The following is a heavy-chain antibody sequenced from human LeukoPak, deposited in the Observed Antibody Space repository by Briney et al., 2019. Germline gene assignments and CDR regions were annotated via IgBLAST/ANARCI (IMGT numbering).Heavy chain of an antibody. V-gene: IGHV4-30-2*06. J-gene: IGHJ4*02. Sequence: SETLSLTCAVSGGSISSGGYSWSWIRQSPGKGLEWIGYIYHSGGTHYNPSLKSRVTLSVDRSKNQFSLKLSSVTAADTAVYYCARGKGYGDYLAFDYWGQGTLATVSS. CDR3: ARGKGYGDYLAFDY. D-gene: IGHD4-17*01. CDR2: IYHSGGT. CDR1: GGSISSGGYS.